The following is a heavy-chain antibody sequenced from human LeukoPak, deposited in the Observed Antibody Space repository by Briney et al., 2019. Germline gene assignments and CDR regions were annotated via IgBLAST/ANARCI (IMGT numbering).Heavy chain of an antibody. V-gene: IGHV4-61*02. Sequence: PSQTLPLTCTVSGGSISSGSYYWSWIRQPAGKGLEWIGRIYTSGSTNYNHSLKSRVTISVATSTNQFSLKLSSVTAADPAVYYCARGPVSRVNWFDPWGQGTLVTVSS. CDR3: ARGPVSRVNWFDP. J-gene: IGHJ5*02. CDR2: IYTSGST. CDR1: GGSISSGSYY.